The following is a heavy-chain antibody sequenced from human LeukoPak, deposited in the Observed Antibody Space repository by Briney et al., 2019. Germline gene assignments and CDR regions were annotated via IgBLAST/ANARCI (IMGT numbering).Heavy chain of an antibody. J-gene: IGHJ4*02. D-gene: IGHD1-26*01. Sequence: GGSLRLSCAASGFTFSSSWMHWVRQAPGKGLVWVSRINGDGITTTYADSVKGRFTISRDNAKNTLYLQMNSLRAEDTAVYYCARDGFGGSYSFWGQGTLVTVSS. CDR1: GFTFSSSW. CDR2: INGDGITT. V-gene: IGHV3-74*03. CDR3: ARDGFGGSYSF.